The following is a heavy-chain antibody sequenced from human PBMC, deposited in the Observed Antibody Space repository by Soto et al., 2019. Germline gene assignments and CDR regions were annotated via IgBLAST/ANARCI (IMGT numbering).Heavy chain of an antibody. Sequence: GSLRLSCAASGLSFSDAWMSWVRQAPGQGLEWAGRIKSKPAGGTTDYAAPVKGRFTISRDDSKNMVYLQMNSLKTEDTAVYYCTADLPAGNSDLFDYWGQGTLVTVSS. V-gene: IGHV3-15*01. J-gene: IGHJ4*02. CDR3: TADLPAGNSDLFDY. CDR2: IKSKPAGGTT. CDR1: GLSFSDAW. D-gene: IGHD6-13*01.